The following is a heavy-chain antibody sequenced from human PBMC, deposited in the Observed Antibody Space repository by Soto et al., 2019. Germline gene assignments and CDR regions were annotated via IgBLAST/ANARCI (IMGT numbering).Heavy chain of an antibody. D-gene: IGHD4-17*01. CDR3: ARGGSYGGNSEGEIDY. V-gene: IGHV3-66*01. CDR2: IYSGGST. CDR1: GFTVSSNY. Sequence: EVQLVESGGGLVQPGGSLRLSCAASGFTVSSNYMSWVRQAPGKGLEWVSVIYSGGSTYYADSVKGRFTISRDNSKNTVYLQMNSMRAEDTAVYYCARGGSYGGNSEGEIDYWGQGTLVTVSS. J-gene: IGHJ4*02.